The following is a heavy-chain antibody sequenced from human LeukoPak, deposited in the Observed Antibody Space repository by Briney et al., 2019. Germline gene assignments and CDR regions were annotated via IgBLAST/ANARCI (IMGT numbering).Heavy chain of an antibody. J-gene: IGHJ4*02. CDR1: GGSISSSSYY. CDR2: IYYSGST. V-gene: IGHV4-39*07. D-gene: IGHD3-10*01. Sequence: PSETLSLTCTVSGGSISSSSYYWGWIRQPPGKGLEWIGSIYYSGSTYYNPSLKSRVTISVDTSKNQFSLKLKSVTAADTAVYYCARDQLVRGVINYCWGQGTLVTVSS. CDR3: ARDQLVRGVINYC.